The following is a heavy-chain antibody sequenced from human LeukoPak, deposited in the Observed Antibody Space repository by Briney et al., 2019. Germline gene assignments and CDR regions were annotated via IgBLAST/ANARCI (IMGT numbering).Heavy chain of an antibody. CDR3: ARLGQQLIGH. CDR1: AFTFNTYS. CDR2: ISADSDTI. J-gene: IGHJ4*02. D-gene: IGHD6-13*01. V-gene: IGHV3-48*01. Sequence: GGSLRLSCVASAFTFNTYSMNWVRQAPGKGLEWLSYISADSDTIYYADSVKGRFTISRDNDKNSLYLQMNSLRAEDTAVYYCARLGQQLIGHWGQGTLVTVSS.